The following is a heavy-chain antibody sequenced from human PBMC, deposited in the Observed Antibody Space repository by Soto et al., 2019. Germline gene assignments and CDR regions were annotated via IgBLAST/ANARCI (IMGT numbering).Heavy chain of an antibody. V-gene: IGHV1-46*01. CDR3: ARAKSITAMGNRHYYYYMDV. CDR1: GYTFTSFY. CDR2: VNPNGGST. J-gene: IGHJ6*03. D-gene: IGHD5-18*01. Sequence: ASVKVSCKASGYTFTSFYIHWVRQAPGQGLEWMGIVNPNGGSTNYAQNFKGRITISRDTSTSTVYMDLSSLRSEDTAVYYCARAKSITAMGNRHYYYYMDVWGKGTTVTVSS.